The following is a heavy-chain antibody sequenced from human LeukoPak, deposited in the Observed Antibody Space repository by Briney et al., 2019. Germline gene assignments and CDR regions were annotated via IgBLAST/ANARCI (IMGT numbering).Heavy chain of an antibody. Sequence: PGGSLRLSCAASGFTFTDYYMSWIRQAPGKGLEWVSHMSVSGGTIYYADSVKARFTISRDNAKKSVYLQMDSLRAEDTAVYYCAKASTVTIDYFDYWGQGTLVTVSS. CDR3: AKASTVTIDYFDY. CDR2: MSVSGGTI. J-gene: IGHJ4*02. V-gene: IGHV3-11*01. D-gene: IGHD4-17*01. CDR1: GFTFTDYY.